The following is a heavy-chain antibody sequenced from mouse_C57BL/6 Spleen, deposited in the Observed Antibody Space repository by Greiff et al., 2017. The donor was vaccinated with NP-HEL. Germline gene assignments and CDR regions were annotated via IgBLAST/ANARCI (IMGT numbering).Heavy chain of an antibody. V-gene: IGHV1-82*01. CDR3: AREEVTTDFDY. Sequence: QVQLQHSGPELVKPGASVKISCKASGYAFSSSWMNWVKQRPGKGLEWIGRIYPGDGDTNYNGKFKGKATLTADKSSSTAYMQLSSLTSEDSAVYFCAREEVTTDFDYWGQGTTLTVSS. CDR1: GYAFSSSW. D-gene: IGHD2-2*01. J-gene: IGHJ2*01. CDR2: IYPGDGDT.